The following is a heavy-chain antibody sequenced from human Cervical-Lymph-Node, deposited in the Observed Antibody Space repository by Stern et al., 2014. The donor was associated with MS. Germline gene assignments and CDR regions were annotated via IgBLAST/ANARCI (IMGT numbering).Heavy chain of an antibody. Sequence: QITLKESGPALLKPTQTLTLTCSFSGFSLSASGKCVSWIRQSPGKALEWLALIDWDDDKHYSTSLKTRLTISKDTPKNQVVLTMTNVDSVDTGTYYCAFSSSWAFEKWGQGTRVTVSS. D-gene: IGHD3-22*01. V-gene: IGHV2-70*12. CDR1: GFSLSASGKC. CDR2: IDWDDDK. J-gene: IGHJ4*02. CDR3: AFSSSWAFEK.